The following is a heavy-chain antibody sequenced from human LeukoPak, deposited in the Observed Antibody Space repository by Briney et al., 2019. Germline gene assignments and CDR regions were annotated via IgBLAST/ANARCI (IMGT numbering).Heavy chain of an antibody. CDR3: AKDRGIHYYYYYMDV. CDR2: ISGSGGST. Sequence: GGSLRLSCAASGFTFSSYGMSWVRQAPGKGLEWVSVISGSGGSTYYADSVKGRFTISRDNSKNTLYLQMNSLRAEDTAVYYCAKDRGIHYYYYYMDVWGKGTTVTISS. V-gene: IGHV3-23*01. CDR1: GFTFSSYG. J-gene: IGHJ6*03.